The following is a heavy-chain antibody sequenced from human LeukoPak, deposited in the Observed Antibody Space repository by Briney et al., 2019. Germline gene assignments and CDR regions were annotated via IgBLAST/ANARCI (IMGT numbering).Heavy chain of an antibody. J-gene: IGHJ4*02. CDR2: ISAYNGNT. Sequence: ASVKVSCKASGYTFTSYHTSWVRQAPGQGLEWMGWISAYNGNTNYAQKLQGRVTMTTDTSTSTAYMELRSLRSDDSAVYFCARVPIPPYRSSWYQPCHYWGQGTLVTVSS. D-gene: IGHD6-13*01. V-gene: IGHV1-18*01. CDR3: ARVPIPPYRSSWYQPCHY. CDR1: GYTFTSYH.